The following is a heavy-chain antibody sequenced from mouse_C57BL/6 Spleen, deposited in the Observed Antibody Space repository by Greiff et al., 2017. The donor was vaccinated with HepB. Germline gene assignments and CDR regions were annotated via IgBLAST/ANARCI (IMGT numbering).Heavy chain of an antibody. CDR2: INYDGSST. CDR1: GFTFSDYY. Sequence: EVKLMESEGGLVQPGSSMKLSCTASGFTFSDYYMAWVRQVPEKGLEWVANINYDGSSTYYLDSLKSRFIISRDNAKNILYLQMSSLKSEDTATYYCARDLANWDGGDAMDYWGQGTSVTVSS. V-gene: IGHV5-16*01. D-gene: IGHD4-1*01. J-gene: IGHJ4*01. CDR3: ARDLANWDGGDAMDY.